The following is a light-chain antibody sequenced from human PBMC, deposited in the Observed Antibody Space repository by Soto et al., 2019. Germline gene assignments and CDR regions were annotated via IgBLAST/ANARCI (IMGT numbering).Light chain of an antibody. J-gene: IGLJ2*01. V-gene: IGLV2-14*01. Sequence: QSALTQPASVSGSPGQSITLSCTGTSSDIGGYDYVSWYQRYPGKAPKLIIYDVNNRPSGVSNRFSGSKSGNTASLTISGRQAEDEADYYCTSYASSSTHVVFGGGTKVTVL. CDR1: SSDIGGYDY. CDR3: TSYASSSTHVV. CDR2: DVN.